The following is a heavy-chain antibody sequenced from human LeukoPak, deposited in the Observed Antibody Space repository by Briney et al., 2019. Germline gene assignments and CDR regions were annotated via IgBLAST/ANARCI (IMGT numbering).Heavy chain of an antibody. CDR2: ISGSGGST. V-gene: IGHV3-23*01. Sequence: GGTLRLSCAASGFTFSSYGMSWVRQAPGKGLEWVSAISGSGGSTYYADSVKGRFTISRDNSKNTLYLQMNSLRAEDTAVYYCAREETYSWYYFDYWGQGTLVAVSS. CDR1: GFTFSSYG. CDR3: AREETYSWYYFDY. D-gene: IGHD6-13*01. J-gene: IGHJ4*02.